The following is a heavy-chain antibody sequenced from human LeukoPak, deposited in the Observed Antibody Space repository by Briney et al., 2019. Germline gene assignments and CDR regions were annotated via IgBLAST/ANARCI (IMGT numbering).Heavy chain of an antibody. V-gene: IGHV4-39*07. CDR2: IYYSGST. Sequence: PSETLSLTCTVSGGSISSSSYYWGWIRQPPGKGLEWIGSIYYSGSTYYNPSLKSRVTISVDASKNQFSLKLSSVTAADTAVYYCARGLYYDFWSGYPPLDVWGKGTTVTVSS. CDR1: GGSISSSSYY. J-gene: IGHJ6*04. CDR3: ARGLYYDFWSGYPPLDV. D-gene: IGHD3-3*01.